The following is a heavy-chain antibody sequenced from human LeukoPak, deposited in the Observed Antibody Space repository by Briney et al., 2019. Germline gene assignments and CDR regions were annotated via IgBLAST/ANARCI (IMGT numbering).Heavy chain of an antibody. D-gene: IGHD3-10*01. CDR1: GFTFSSYS. J-gene: IGHJ5*02. CDR3: ARDLVARVRGFPDWFDP. CDR2: ISSSSSYI. V-gene: IGHV3-21*01. Sequence: GGSLRLSCAASGFTFSSYSMNWVRQAPGKGLEWVSSISSSSSYIYYADSVKGRFTISRDNAKNSLYLQMNSLRAEDTAVYDCARDLVARVRGFPDWFDPWGQGTLVTVSS.